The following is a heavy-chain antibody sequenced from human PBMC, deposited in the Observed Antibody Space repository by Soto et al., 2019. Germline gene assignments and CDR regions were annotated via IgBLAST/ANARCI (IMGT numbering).Heavy chain of an antibody. D-gene: IGHD3-22*01. CDR3: ARSYYDSTGFAVDP. CDR2: MYFGGSF. V-gene: IGHV4-59*08. Sequence: LSLTCTVSGGSIGTYYWSWIRQPPGKGLEWIGFMYFGGSFNYNPSLTSRATISVETSKNQFSMKLTSVTASDTAVYYCARSYYDSTGFAVDPWGQGTLVTVSS. J-gene: IGHJ5*02. CDR1: GGSIGTYY.